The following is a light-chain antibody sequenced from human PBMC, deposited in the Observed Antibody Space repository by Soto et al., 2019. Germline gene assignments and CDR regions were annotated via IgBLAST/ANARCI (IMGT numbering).Light chain of an antibody. Sequence: QSVLTQPASVSGSPGQSITISCTGTSSDVGTYNYVSWYQHRPGKAPKLMIYDVSYRPSGVSNRFSGSKSANTASLTNSGLQAEDEADYYCSSYTTSNTQVFGGGTKVTVL. CDR3: SSYTTSNTQV. CDR1: SSDVGTYNY. CDR2: DVS. V-gene: IGLV2-14*01. J-gene: IGLJ3*02.